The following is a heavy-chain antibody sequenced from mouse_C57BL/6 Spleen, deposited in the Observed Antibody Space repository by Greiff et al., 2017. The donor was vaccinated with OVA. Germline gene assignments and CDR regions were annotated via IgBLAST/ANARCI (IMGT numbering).Heavy chain of an antibody. CDR3: TTGGAITTVVGSLDY. Sequence: EVQLQQSGAELVRPGASVKLSCTASGSNIKDYYMHWVKQRPEQGLEWIGRIDPEDGDTEYAPKFQGKATMTADTSSNTAYLQLSSLTSGDTAVYYCTTGGAITTVVGSLDYWGQGTTLTVSS. CDR2: IDPEDGDT. D-gene: IGHD1-1*01. J-gene: IGHJ2*01. V-gene: IGHV14-1*01. CDR1: GSNIKDYY.